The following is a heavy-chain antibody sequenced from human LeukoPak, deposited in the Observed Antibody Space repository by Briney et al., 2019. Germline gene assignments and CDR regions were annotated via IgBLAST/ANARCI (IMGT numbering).Heavy chain of an antibody. CDR2: IYHSGST. Sequence: LRLSCAASGFTFSTYAMSWIRQPPGKGLEWIGYIYHSGSTYYNPSLKSRVTISVDRSKNQFSLKLSSVTAADTAVYYCARAGDFWSGPDYWGQGTLVTVSS. CDR1: GFTFSTYA. CDR3: ARAGDFWSGPDY. V-gene: IGHV4-30-2*01. J-gene: IGHJ4*02. D-gene: IGHD3-3*01.